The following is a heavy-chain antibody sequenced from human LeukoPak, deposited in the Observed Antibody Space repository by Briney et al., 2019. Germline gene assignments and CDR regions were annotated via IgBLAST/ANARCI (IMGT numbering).Heavy chain of an antibody. J-gene: IGHJ4*01. D-gene: IGHD3-22*01. CDR2: IYHSGST. CDR1: GYSISSGYY. V-gene: IGHV4-38-2*01. CDR3: ARGPPRWLLNP. Sequence: PSETLSLTCAVSGYSISSGYYWGWTRQPPGKGLEWIGSIYHSGSTYYNPSLKSRVTISVDTSKNQFSLKLSSVTAADTAVYYCARGPPRWLLNPWGQGTLV.